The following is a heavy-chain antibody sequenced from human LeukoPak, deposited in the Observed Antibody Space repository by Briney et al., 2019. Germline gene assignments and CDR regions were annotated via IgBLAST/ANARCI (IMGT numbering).Heavy chain of an antibody. CDR3: AIWLRGYRTGDDAFDI. CDR2: IRHDGSNK. V-gene: IGHV3-30*02. Sequence: GGSLRLSCAASGFTFSTYDMRWVRQAPGKGLEWVAFIRHDGSNKYYVDSVKGRFTVSRDNSKNTMYLQLNSLRGGDTAVYYCAIWLRGYRTGDDAFDIWGQGTMVTVSS. J-gene: IGHJ3*02. D-gene: IGHD5-18*01. CDR1: GFTFSTYD.